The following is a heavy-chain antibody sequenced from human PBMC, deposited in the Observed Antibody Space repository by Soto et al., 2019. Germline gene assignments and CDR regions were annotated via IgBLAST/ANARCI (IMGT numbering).Heavy chain of an antibody. V-gene: IGHV3-21*01. CDR3: VRSGTARLLRHSWFDT. D-gene: IGHD2-21*01. Sequence: EVQLVESGGGLVKPGGSLRLSCAASGFTFNTYDMNWVRQAPGKGLEWVSTITTSSAYIYYADSLKGRITIARDHAKNSLLLQMNSLRAEDTAVYYCVRSGTARLLRHSWFDTWGQGTLVTVSS. CDR1: GFTFNTYD. CDR2: ITTSSAYI. J-gene: IGHJ5*02.